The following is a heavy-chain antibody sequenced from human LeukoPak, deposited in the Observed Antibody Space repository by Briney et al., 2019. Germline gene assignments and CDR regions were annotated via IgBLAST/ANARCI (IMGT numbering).Heavy chain of an antibody. V-gene: IGHV3-21*01. CDR3: ARDADSLHNWFDP. D-gene: IGHD2-21*02. J-gene: IGHJ5*02. Sequence: GGSLRLACAASGFTFSSYSMNWVRQAPGKGLEWVSSISSSSSYIYYADSVKGRFTISRDNAKNSLYLQMNSLRAEDTAVYYCARDADSLHNWFDPWGQGTLVTVSS. CDR1: GFTFSSYS. CDR2: ISSSSSYI.